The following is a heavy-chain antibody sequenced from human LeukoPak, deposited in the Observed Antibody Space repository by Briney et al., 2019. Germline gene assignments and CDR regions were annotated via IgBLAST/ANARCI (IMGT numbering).Heavy chain of an antibody. CDR2: RYSDRKT. D-gene: IGHD1-14*01. CDR1: GVTISNYY. CDR3: VRKNRDFDAAFDI. J-gene: IGHJ3*02. Sequence: GGSLRLSCAASGVTISNYYMSWVRQAPGKGLEWVSIRYSDRKTNYTASLKGRFTISRDTSQNPFSLQMNSLRAADTAVYYCVRKNRDFDAAFDIWGQGTVVTVSS. V-gene: IGHV3-53*01.